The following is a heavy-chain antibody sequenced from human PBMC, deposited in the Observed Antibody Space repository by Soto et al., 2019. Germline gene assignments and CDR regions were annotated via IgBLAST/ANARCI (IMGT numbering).Heavy chain of an antibody. CDR1: GFTFSSYG. CDR2: IWYDGSNK. V-gene: IGHV3-33*01. J-gene: IGHJ6*02. D-gene: IGHD3-22*01. Sequence: GGSLRLSCAASGFTFSSYGMHWVRQAPGKGLEWVAVIWYDGSNKYYADSVKGRFTISRDNSKNTLYLQMNSLRAEDTAVYYCARDADYDSKEDYYYYGMDVWGQGTTVTVSS. CDR3: ARDADYDSKEDYYYYGMDV.